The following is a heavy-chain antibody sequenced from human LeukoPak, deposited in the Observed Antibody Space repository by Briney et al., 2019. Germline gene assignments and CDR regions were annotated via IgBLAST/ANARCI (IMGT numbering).Heavy chain of an antibody. Sequence: GASVKVSCKASGGTFSSYAISWVRQAPGQGLEWMGRIIPILGIANYAQKFQGRVTITADKSTSTAYMELSSLRSEDTAVYYCAREGIAVAARYFDLWGRGTLVTVSS. CDR2: IIPILGIA. D-gene: IGHD6-19*01. CDR3: AREGIAVAARYFDL. V-gene: IGHV1-69*04. J-gene: IGHJ2*01. CDR1: GGTFSSYA.